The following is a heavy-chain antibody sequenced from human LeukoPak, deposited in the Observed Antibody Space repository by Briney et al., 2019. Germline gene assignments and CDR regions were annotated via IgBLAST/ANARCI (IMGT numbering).Heavy chain of an antibody. CDR2: INHSGST. Sequence: SETLSLTCAVYGGSFSGYYWSWIRQPPGKGLEWIGEINHSGSTNYNPSLKSRVTISVDTSKNQFSLKLSSVTAADTAVYYCARGRGITMVRGVNDYWGQGTLVTVSS. D-gene: IGHD3-10*01. V-gene: IGHV4-34*01. CDR3: ARGRGITMVRGVNDY. CDR1: GGSFSGYY. J-gene: IGHJ4*02.